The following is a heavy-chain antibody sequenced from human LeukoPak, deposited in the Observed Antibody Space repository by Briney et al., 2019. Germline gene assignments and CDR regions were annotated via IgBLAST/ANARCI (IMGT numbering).Heavy chain of an antibody. CDR3: ARDGDYNWNYKSGFDY. Sequence: PGRSLRLSCAASGFTFDDYGMSWVRHAPGKGLEWVSGINWNGGSTGYADSVKGRFTISRDNAKNSLYLQMNSLRAEDTAVYYCARDGDYNWNYKSGFDYWGQGTLVTVSS. CDR2: INWNGGST. CDR1: GFTFDDYG. D-gene: IGHD1-7*01. J-gene: IGHJ4*02. V-gene: IGHV3-20*04.